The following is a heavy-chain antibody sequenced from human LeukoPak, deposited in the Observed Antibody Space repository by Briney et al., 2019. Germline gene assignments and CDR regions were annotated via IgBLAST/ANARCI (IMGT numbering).Heavy chain of an antibody. CDR1: GYSFTSYW. CDR2: IYPGDSDT. CDR3: ARGGIVVVPAAPCDY. Sequence: PGESLQISSKAAGYSFTSYWSGWVRQMPGKSLEWMGIIYPGDSDTRYSPSFQGQVTISADKSISTAYLQWSSLKASDTAMYYCARGGIVVVPAAPCDYWGQGTLVTVSS. D-gene: IGHD2-2*01. J-gene: IGHJ4*02. V-gene: IGHV5-51*01.